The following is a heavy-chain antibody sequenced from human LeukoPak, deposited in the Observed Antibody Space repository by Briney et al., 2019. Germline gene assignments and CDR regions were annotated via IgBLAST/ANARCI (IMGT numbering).Heavy chain of an antibody. CDR2: ISYDGSNK. V-gene: IGHV3-30*04. J-gene: IGHJ4*02. CDR1: GFIFSNFA. Sequence: SGGSLRLSCAASGFIFSNFAMHWVRQAPGKGLEWVAVISYDGSNKYYADSVKGRFTISRDNAKNTLYLQMNSLRAGDTAVYYCASTPNGVAAIYFDDWGQGTLVTVSS. D-gene: IGHD2-15*01. CDR3: ASTPNGVAAIYFDD.